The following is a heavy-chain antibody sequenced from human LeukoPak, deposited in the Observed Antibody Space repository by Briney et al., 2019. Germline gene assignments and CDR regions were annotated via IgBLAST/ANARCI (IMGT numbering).Heavy chain of an antibody. D-gene: IGHD6-13*01. CDR1: GFTFSSFW. CDR3: ARAYDSSWHNFDY. J-gene: IGHJ4*02. Sequence: GGSLRLSCAASGFTFSSFWMHWVRQTPGKGLVWVSRINTDGSSTDYADSVKGRFTIPRDISKNTLYLEMDSLRYEDTAVYYCARAYDSSWHNFDYWGQGSLVTVSS. CDR2: INTDGSST. V-gene: IGHV3-74*01.